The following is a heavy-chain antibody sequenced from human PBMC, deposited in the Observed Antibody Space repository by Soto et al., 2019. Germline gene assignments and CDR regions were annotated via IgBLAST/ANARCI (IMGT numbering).Heavy chain of an antibody. V-gene: IGHV3-66*01. D-gene: IGHD4-17*01. CDR3: AGARTVTMWGDAFDI. CDR1: GFTVSSNY. J-gene: IGHJ3*02. Sequence: GGSLRLSCAASGFTVSSNYMSWVRQAPGKGLEWVSVIYSGGSTYYADSVKGRFTISRDNSKNTLYLQMNSLRAEDTAVYYCAGARTVTMWGDAFDIWGQGTMVTVSS. CDR2: IYSGGST.